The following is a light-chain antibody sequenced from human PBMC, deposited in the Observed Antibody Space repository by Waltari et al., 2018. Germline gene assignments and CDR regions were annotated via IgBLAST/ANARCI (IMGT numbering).Light chain of an antibody. Sequence: EIVMTQSPVTLSVSPGERATLSCRASQSVGNNLAWYQQKPGQAPRLLIYGASTWATGIPCKFTGSGSGTEFTLTISSLQSDDFAVYQCQHYNKWPPAFGLGTKVEIK. J-gene: IGKJ1*01. V-gene: IGKV3-15*01. CDR1: QSVGNN. CDR3: QHYNKWPPA. CDR2: GAS.